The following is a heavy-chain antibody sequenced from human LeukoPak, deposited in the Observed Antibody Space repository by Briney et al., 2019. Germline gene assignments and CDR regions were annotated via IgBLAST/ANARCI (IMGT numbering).Heavy chain of an antibody. V-gene: IGHV3-23*01. J-gene: IGHJ4*02. Sequence: GGSLRLSCAASGFTFSSYAMSWVRQAPGEGLEWVSAISGSGGSTHYADSVKGRFTISRDNSKNTLYLQMNSLRAEDTAVYYCARDLGGYVAYFDYWGQGTLVTVSS. CDR3: ARDLGGYVAYFDY. CDR2: ISGSGGST. D-gene: IGHD5-12*01. CDR1: GFTFSSYA.